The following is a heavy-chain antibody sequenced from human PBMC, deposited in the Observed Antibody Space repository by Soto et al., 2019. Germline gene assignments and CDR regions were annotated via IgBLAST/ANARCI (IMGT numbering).Heavy chain of an antibody. D-gene: IGHD3-10*01. CDR2: TYVGGST. Sequence: AETLSLTCAVSGNSLSSSSNYLGWIRQPPGKGMEWIGITYVGGSTYSNPALKSRVTISMDTAKTHFSLQLGSVTAADSAVYYYARYTELTMFDYWGQGTLVTVSS. CDR3: ARYTELTMFDY. J-gene: IGHJ4*02. CDR1: GNSLSSSSNY. V-gene: IGHV4-39*02.